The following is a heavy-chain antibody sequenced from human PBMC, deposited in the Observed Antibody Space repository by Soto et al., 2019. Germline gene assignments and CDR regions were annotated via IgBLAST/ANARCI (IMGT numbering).Heavy chain of an antibody. D-gene: IGHD1-20*01. Sequence: EVQLLEPGGGLVQPGWSLRLSCADSGFTFSDNYMDWVRQAPGRGLEWVGRTRDKLHSYTTESAASVTGRFTISTDDSKSTQDLQMNGLKTDDTAVYYCTRGDNSNDGVSASDRWGQGKMVIVS. CDR1: GFTFSDNY. V-gene: IGHV3-72*01. CDR2: TRDKLHSYTT. J-gene: IGHJ3*01. CDR3: TRGDNSNDGVSASDR.